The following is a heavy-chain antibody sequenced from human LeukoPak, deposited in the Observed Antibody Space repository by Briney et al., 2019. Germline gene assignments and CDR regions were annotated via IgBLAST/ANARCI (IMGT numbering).Heavy chain of an antibody. CDR3: ARARYSSSWYYMDAFDI. CDR1: GFTVSSSY. J-gene: IGHJ3*02. V-gene: IGHV3-53*01. CDR2: IYSGGST. D-gene: IGHD6-13*01. Sequence: PGGSLRLSCAASGFTVSSSYMSWVRQAPGKGLEWVSVIYSGGSTYYADSVKGRFTISRDNSKNTLYLQMNSLRAEDTAVYYCARARYSSSWYYMDAFDIWGQGTMVTVSS.